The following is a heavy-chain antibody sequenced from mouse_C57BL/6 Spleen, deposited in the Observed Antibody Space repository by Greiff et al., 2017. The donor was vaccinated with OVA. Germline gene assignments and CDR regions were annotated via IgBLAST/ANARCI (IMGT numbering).Heavy chain of an antibody. CDR2: LSSGGSYT. CDR1: GFTFSSYG. V-gene: IGHV5-6*01. D-gene: IGHD2-4*01. J-gene: IGHJ2*01. CDR3: ARDYDHYFDY. Sequence: EVQLVESGGDLVKPGGSLKLSCAASGFTFSSYGMSWVRQTPDKRLEWVATLSSGGSYTYYPDSVKGRFTISRDNAKNTLYLQMSSLKSGDTAMYYCARDYDHYFDYWGQGTTLTVSS.